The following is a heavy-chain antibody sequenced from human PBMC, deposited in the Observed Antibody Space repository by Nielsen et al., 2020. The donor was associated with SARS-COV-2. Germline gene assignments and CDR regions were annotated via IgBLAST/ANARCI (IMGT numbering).Heavy chain of an antibody. V-gene: IGHV3-30*03. CDR1: GFTFSSYG. Sequence: GESLKISCAASGFTFSSYGMHWVRQAPGKGLEWVAVISYDGSNKYYADSVKGRFTTSRDNSKNTLYLQMNSLRAEDTAVYYCIRAARSLKYYYYGMDVWGQGTTVTVSS. J-gene: IGHJ6*02. CDR3: IRAARSLKYYYYGMDV. D-gene: IGHD6-6*01. CDR2: ISYDGSNK.